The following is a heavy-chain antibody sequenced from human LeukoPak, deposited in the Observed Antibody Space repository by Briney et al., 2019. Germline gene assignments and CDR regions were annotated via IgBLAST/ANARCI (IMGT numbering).Heavy chain of an antibody. CDR1: GCSFSSYY. Sequence: SETLSLTCTVSGCSFSSYYWSWIRQPPGKGLEWIGYIYYSGSTNYNPSLKSRVTISVDTSKNQFSLKLSSVTAADTAVYYCARVSGYYDSSGYFNWFDPWGQGTLVTVSS. CDR2: IYYSGST. V-gene: IGHV4-59*01. J-gene: IGHJ5*02. CDR3: ARVSGYYDSSGYFNWFDP. D-gene: IGHD3-22*01.